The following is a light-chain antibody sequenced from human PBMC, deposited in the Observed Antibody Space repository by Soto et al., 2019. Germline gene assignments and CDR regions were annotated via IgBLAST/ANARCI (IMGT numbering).Light chain of an antibody. CDR2: NNN. CDR1: RSNIGTNA. Sequence: QSVLTQPPSASATPGQRVTISCSGSRSNIGTNAVNWYQQLPGTAPRLLIYNNNQRPSGVPDRFSGSKSGTSASLAITGLQAEDEADYYCQSYDSSLSGWVFGGGTKLTVL. J-gene: IGLJ3*02. CDR3: QSYDSSLSGWV. V-gene: IGLV1-44*01.